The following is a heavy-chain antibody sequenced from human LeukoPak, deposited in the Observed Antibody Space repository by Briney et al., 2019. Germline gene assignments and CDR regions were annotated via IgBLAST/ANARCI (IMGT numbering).Heavy chain of an antibody. CDR3: AKRDFYDSSSYAPLFQH. V-gene: IGHV3-23*01. J-gene: IGHJ1*01. D-gene: IGHD3-22*01. Sequence: GGSLRLSCAASGFSFSSYAMSWVRQAPGKGLEWVSAIGGSGDGTYYADSVKGRFTISRDNSKNTLYLQMNSLRAEDTAVYYCAKRDFYDSSSYAPLFQHWGQGTLVTVSS. CDR2: IGGSGDGT. CDR1: GFSFSSYA.